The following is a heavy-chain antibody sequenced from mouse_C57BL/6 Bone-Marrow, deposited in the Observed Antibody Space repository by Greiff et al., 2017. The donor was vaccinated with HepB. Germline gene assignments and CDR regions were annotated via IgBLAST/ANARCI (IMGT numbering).Heavy chain of an antibody. Sequence: EVMLVESGGGLVQSGRSLRLSCATSGFTFSDFYMEWVRQAPGKGLEWIAASRNKANDYTTEYSASVKGRFIVSRDTSQSILYLQMNALRAEDTAIYYCARDAGYSNDVGAMDYWGQGTSVTVSS. CDR1: GFTFSDFY. J-gene: IGHJ4*01. V-gene: IGHV7-1*01. CDR3: ARDAGYSNDVGAMDY. CDR2: SRNKANDYTT. D-gene: IGHD2-12*01.